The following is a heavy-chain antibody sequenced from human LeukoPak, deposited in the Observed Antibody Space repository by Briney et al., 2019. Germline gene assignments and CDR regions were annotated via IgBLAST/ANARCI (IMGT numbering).Heavy chain of an antibody. CDR3: AREYSYGPPNYGMDV. V-gene: IGHV3-30*04. J-gene: IGHJ6*02. Sequence: GGSLRLSCAASRFTFSNYALHWVRQAPGKGLEWVAVISYDGSNKYYADSVKGRFTISRDDAKNSLYLQMNSLRAEDTAVYYCAREYSYGPPNYGMDVWGQGTTVTVSS. D-gene: IGHD5-18*01. CDR1: RFTFSNYA. CDR2: ISYDGSNK.